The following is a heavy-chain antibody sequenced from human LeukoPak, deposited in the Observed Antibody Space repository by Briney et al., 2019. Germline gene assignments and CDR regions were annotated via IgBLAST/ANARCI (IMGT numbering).Heavy chain of an antibody. CDR1: GGSVSSGSYY. CDR2: IYHSGST. Sequence: PSETLSLTCTVSGGSVSSGSYYWNWTRQPPGKGLEWIGYIYHSGSTNYNPSLKTRVTISIDTSKNQFSLKLSSVTAADTAVYYCARGSLQFGTVTYFDYWGQGTLVTVSS. CDR3: ARGSLQFGTVTYFDY. D-gene: IGHD4-17*01. V-gene: IGHV4-61*01. J-gene: IGHJ4*02.